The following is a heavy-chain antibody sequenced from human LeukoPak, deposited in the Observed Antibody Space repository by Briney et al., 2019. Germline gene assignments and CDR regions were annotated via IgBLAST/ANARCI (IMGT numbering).Heavy chain of an antibody. D-gene: IGHD4-17*01. V-gene: IGHV1-2*02. Sequence: GASVKVSCKASGYTFIGHYMHWVRQAPGQGLEWMGWINPNSGGTDYAQKFQGRVTMTRDTSISTAYMELSRLRSDNTAVYYCARGDDNGDYEAIDWGQGTLVTVSS. CDR2: INPNSGGT. J-gene: IGHJ4*02. CDR3: ARGDDNGDYEAID. CDR1: GYTFIGHY.